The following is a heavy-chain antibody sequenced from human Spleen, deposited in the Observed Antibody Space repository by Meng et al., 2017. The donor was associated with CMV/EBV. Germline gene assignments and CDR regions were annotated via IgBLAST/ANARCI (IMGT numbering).Heavy chain of an antibody. CDR2: ISWNSGSI. CDR1: GFTFSYYA. Sequence: GGSLRLSCAASGFTFSYYAMHWVRQAPGKGLEWVSGISWNSGSIGYADSVKGRFTISRDNAKNSLYLQMNSLRAEDTALYYCAKDERKYQLLFGWFDPWGQGTLVTVSS. D-gene: IGHD2-2*01. V-gene: IGHV3-9*01. J-gene: IGHJ5*02. CDR3: AKDERKYQLLFGWFDP.